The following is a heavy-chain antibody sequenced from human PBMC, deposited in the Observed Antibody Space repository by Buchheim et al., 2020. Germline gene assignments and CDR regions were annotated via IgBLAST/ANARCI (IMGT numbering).Heavy chain of an antibody. Sequence: EVQLVESGGGLVQPGGSLRLSCAASGFTFSSYWMNWVRQAPGKGLEWVANIKGDGSETYYVDSVKGRFTISRDNAKTSLYLQMNSLRVEDTAVYYCATDPHYPSGSYWGRGTL. CDR2: IKGDGSET. D-gene: IGHD3-10*01. V-gene: IGHV3-7*04. J-gene: IGHJ1*01. CDR3: ATDPHYPSGSY. CDR1: GFTFSSYW.